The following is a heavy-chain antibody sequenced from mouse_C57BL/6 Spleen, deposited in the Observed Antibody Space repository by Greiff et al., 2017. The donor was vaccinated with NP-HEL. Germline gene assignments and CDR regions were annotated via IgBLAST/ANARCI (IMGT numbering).Heavy chain of an antibody. V-gene: IGHV1-76*01. CDR2: IYPGSGNT. CDR1: GYTFTDYY. J-gene: IGHJ3*01. Sequence: VQLQQSGAELVRPGASVKLSCKASGYTFTDYYINWVKQRPGQGLEWIARIYPGSGNTYYNEKFKGKATLTAEKSSSTAYMQLSSLTSEDSAVYFGARESFAYWGQGTLVTVSA. CDR3: ARESFAY.